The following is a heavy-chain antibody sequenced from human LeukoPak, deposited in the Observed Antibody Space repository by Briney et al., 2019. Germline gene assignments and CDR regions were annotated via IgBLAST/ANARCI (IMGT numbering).Heavy chain of an antibody. Sequence: PGGSLRLSCAASGFTFSSYEMNWVRQAPGKGLEWVSYISSSGSTIYYADSVKGRFTTSRDNAKNSLYLQMYSLRAEDTAVYYCARGAVAGPSAVYFDYWGQGTLVTVSS. J-gene: IGHJ4*02. CDR2: ISSSGSTI. V-gene: IGHV3-48*03. CDR1: GFTFSSYE. CDR3: ARGAVAGPSAVYFDY. D-gene: IGHD6-19*01.